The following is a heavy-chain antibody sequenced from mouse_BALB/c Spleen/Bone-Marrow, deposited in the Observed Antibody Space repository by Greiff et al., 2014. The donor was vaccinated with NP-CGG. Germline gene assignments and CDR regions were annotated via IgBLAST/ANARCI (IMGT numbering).Heavy chain of an antibody. CDR2: INSNGGST. CDR3: ARQGYPYFDY. J-gene: IGHJ2*01. Sequence: EVKLVESGGGLVKLGGSLKLSCAASGFTFSSYYMSRVRQTPEKRLELVAAINSNGGSTYYPHTVKGRFTISRDNAKNTLYLQMSSLKSEDTALYYCARQGYPYFDYWGQGTTLTVSS. D-gene: IGHD2-14*01. V-gene: IGHV5-6-2*01. CDR1: GFTFSSYY.